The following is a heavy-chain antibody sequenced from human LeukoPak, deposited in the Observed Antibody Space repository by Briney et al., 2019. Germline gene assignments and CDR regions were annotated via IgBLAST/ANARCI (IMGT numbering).Heavy chain of an antibody. CDR1: GGSMSGYY. J-gene: IGHJ4*02. CDR2: LHYSGYS. V-gene: IGHV4-59*01. D-gene: IGHD2-8*02. Sequence: PSETLSLTCTVSGGSMSGYYWCWIRQPPGKGLEWMAYLHYSGYSDYNPSLTTRATISVDTSRNLFSLTVSAVAAADTAVYYCARVSPHTDIDYWGQGTLVTVSS. CDR3: ARVSPHTDIDY.